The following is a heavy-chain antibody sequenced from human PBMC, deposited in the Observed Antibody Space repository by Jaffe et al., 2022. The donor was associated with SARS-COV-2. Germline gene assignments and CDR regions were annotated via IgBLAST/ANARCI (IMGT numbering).Heavy chain of an antibody. J-gene: IGHJ6*02. D-gene: IGHD2-2*01. CDR3: AKDVGSSISFYYYYGMDV. Sequence: QVQLVESGGGVVQPGRSLRLSCAASGFTFSNFGMHWVRQAPGKGLEWVAVLSYDGTNKYYADSVKGRFTISRDNSKNTLYLQMNSLRVEDTAVYYCAKDVGSSISFYYYYGMDVWGPGTTVTVSS. CDR1: GFTFSNFG. CDR2: LSYDGTNK. V-gene: IGHV3-30*18.